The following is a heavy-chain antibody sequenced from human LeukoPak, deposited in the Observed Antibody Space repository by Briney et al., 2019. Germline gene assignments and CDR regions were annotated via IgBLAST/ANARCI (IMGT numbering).Heavy chain of an antibody. J-gene: IGHJ4*02. CDR1: GYTFTNYW. CDR2: MYPGDSDT. Sequence: GESLKISCRASGYTFTNYWIGWVRQMPGKGLEWMGIMYPGDSDTRYSSSFQGQVTLSADKSISTAYLQWSSLKASDTAIYYCAASTYGSGAYVGFDSWGQGTLVSVSS. V-gene: IGHV5-51*01. D-gene: IGHD3-10*01. CDR3: AASTYGSGAYVGFDS.